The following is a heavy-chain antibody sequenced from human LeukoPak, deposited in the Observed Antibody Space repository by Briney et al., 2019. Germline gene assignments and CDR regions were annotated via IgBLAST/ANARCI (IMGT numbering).Heavy chain of an antibody. CDR2: ISAYNGNT. Sequence: RASVKVSCKASGYTFTSYGISWVRQAPGQGLEWMGWISAYNGNTNYAQKLQGRVTMTTDTSTSTAYMELRSLRSDDTAVYYCARDRDYYDSGSYYIDYWGQGTLVTVSS. J-gene: IGHJ4*02. CDR1: GYTFTSYG. D-gene: IGHD3-10*01. V-gene: IGHV1-18*04. CDR3: ARDRDYYDSGSYYIDY.